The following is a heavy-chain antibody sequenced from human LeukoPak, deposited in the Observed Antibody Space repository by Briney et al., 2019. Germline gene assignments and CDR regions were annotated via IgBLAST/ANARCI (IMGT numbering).Heavy chain of an antibody. Sequence: ASVKVSCKASGFTFTSSAVQWVRQARGQPLEWIGWIVVGSGNKNYAQKFQERVTITRDMSTSTAYMELSSLRSEDTAVYYCAADPYYSSSSNFFPPFDYWGQGTLVTVSS. J-gene: IGHJ4*02. V-gene: IGHV1-58*01. CDR2: IVVGSGNK. D-gene: IGHD6-6*01. CDR3: AADPYYSSSSNFFPPFDY. CDR1: GFTFTSSA.